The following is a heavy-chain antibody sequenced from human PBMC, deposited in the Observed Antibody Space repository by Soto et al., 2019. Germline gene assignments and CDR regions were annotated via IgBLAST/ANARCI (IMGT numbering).Heavy chain of an antibody. V-gene: IGHV1-18*04. CDR2: ISAYNGNT. J-gene: IGHJ4*02. CDR3: ARVDCSSRGDFDWLCAFEY. CDR1: GYTFTSYG. D-gene: IGHD2-2*01. Sequence: GASVKVSCKASGYTFTSYGISWVRQAPGQGLEWMGWISAYNGNTNYAQKLQGRVTMTTDTSTSTAYMELRSLRSDDTAVYYCARVDCSSRGDFDWLCAFEYWGQGTLVTVSS.